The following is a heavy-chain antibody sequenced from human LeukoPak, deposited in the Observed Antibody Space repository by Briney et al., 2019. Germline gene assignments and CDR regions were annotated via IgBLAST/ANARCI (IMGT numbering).Heavy chain of an antibody. CDR1: GFTFSSYA. CDR2: IRSKAYGGTT. CDR3: TLYPGEYDSYGPPE. V-gene: IGHV3-49*04. D-gene: IGHD3-22*01. Sequence: GGSLRLSCAASGFTFSSYAMHWVRQAPGKGLEWVGFIRSKAYGGTTAYAASVKGRFIISRDDSKNIAFLQMDSLKTEDTGVYYCTLYPGEYDSYGPPEGGQGTLVTVSS. J-gene: IGHJ4*02.